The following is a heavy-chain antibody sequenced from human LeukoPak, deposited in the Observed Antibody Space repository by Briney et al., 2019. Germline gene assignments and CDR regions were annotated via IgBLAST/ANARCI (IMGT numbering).Heavy chain of an antibody. D-gene: IGHD4-11*01. V-gene: IGHV3-66*01. CDR3: ARVGPTVAIDY. CDR1: GFTVSSNY. J-gene: IGHJ4*02. Sequence: GGSLRLSCAASGFTVSSNYMSWVRQAPGKGLEWVSVIYSGGSAYYADSVKGEFTISRDNSKNTLYLQMNSLRAEDTAVYYCARVGPTVAIDYWGQGTLVTVSS. CDR2: IYSGGSA.